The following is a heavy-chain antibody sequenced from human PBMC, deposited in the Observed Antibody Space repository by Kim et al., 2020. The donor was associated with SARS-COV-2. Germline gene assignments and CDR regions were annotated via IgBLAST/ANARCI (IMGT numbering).Heavy chain of an antibody. CDR2: GST. V-gene: IGHV4-59*01. J-gene: IGHJ4*02. Sequence: GSTDYNHSLKRRVTISVDPSKNQFSRELTSMSAADTAVYYCVRDRELSCWGRGTLVTVSS. D-gene: IGHD3-10*01. CDR3: VRDRELSC.